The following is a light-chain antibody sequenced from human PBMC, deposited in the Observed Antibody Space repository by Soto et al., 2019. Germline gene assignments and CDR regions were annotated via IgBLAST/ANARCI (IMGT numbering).Light chain of an antibody. CDR1: QSVSSN. CDR3: QQYIRWPLT. CDR2: GAS. V-gene: IGKV3-15*01. Sequence: EIVMTQSPATLSVSPRERATLSCRASQSVSSNLAWYQQKPGQAPSLLIYGASTRATGTPARFIGSGSGTEFTLTISSLQSEDFAVYYCQQYIRWPLTFGGGTKVDIK. J-gene: IGKJ4*01.